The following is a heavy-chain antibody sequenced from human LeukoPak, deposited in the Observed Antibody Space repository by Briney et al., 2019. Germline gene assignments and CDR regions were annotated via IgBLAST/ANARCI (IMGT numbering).Heavy chain of an antibody. J-gene: IGHJ5*02. V-gene: IGHV4-34*01. CDR1: GGSFSGYY. D-gene: IGHD3-10*01. Sequence: SETLSLTCAVYGGSFSGYYWSWIRQPPGKGLEWIGEINHSGSTNYNQSLKSRVTISVDTSKNQFSLKLSSVTAADTAVYYCARGNHYYGSGSYYTRNWFDPWGQGTLVTVSS. CDR2: INHSGST. CDR3: ARGNHYYGSGSYYTRNWFDP.